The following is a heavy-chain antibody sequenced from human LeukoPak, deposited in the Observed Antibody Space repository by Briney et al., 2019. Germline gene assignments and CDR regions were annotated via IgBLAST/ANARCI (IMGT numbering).Heavy chain of an antibody. J-gene: IGHJ4*02. V-gene: IGHV3-33*06. CDR2: IWYDGSNK. CDR3: AKEGGSSGSYYGYYFDY. D-gene: IGHD1-26*01. CDR1: GFTFSSYA. Sequence: GGSLRLSCAASGFTFSSYAMSWVRQAPGKGLEWVAVIWYDGSNKYYADSVKGRFTISRDNSKNTLYLQMNSLRAEDTAVYYCAKEGGSSGSYYGYYFDYWGQGTLVTVSS.